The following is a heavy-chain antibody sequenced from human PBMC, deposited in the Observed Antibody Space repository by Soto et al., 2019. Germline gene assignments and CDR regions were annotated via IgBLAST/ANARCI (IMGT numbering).Heavy chain of an antibody. D-gene: IGHD3-10*01. CDR2: INPSGGST. CDR1: GYIFISYH. V-gene: IGHV1-46*01. Sequence: QVQLVQSGAEVKKPGASVKVSCKASGYIFISYHMHWVRQAPGQGLEWMGIINPSGGSTSYALKFQGRVTMTRDTSTSTVYLELISLRSEDTAVYYCARVRAGVTVFNYWGQGTLVTVSS. CDR3: ARVRAGVTVFNY. J-gene: IGHJ4*02.